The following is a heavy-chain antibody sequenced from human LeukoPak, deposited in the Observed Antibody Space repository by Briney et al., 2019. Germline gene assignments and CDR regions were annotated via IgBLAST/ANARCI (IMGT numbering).Heavy chain of an antibody. CDR1: GFAFSNYG. CDR3: AKSTITVVTPFDY. D-gene: IGHD4-23*01. CDR2: ITGSGSTT. V-gene: IGHV3-23*01. J-gene: IGHJ4*02. Sequence: GGSLRLSCAASGFAFSNYGMNWVRQAPGKGLEWVSGITGSGSTTYYADSVKGRFTISRDNSKNTLYLQMNSLRAEDTAVYYCAKSTITVVTPFDYWGQGTLVTVSS.